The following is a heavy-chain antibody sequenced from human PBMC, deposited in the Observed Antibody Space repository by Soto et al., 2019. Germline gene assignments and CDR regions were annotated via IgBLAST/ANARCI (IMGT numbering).Heavy chain of an antibody. CDR3: ARGSSGLPPRLDY. CDR1: GGPISSYY. J-gene: IGHJ4*02. V-gene: IGHV4-59*01. CDR2: IYYSGST. Sequence: QVQLQESGPGLVKPSETLSLNCTVSGGPISSYYWSWIRQSPGKGLEWIGYIYYSGSTNYNPSLKSRVTISVDTSKNQFSLELSSVTAADTAVYYCARGSSGLPPRLDYWGQGTLVTVSS. D-gene: IGHD6-19*01.